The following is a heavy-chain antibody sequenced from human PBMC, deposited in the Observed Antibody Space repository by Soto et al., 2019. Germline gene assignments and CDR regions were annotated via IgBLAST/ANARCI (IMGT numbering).Heavy chain of an antibody. V-gene: IGHV4-59*08. Sequence: QVQLQESGPGLVKPSETLSLTCTVSGGSISSYYWSWIRQPPGKGLERIGYIYYSGSTNYNPPLNSRVPIPVDTSKNQFSRKLSSVTAADPAVYYCARQGPAYGSGSYLDYWGQGNLVTVSS. D-gene: IGHD3-10*01. CDR1: GGSISSYY. CDR2: IYYSGST. J-gene: IGHJ4*02. CDR3: ARQGPAYGSGSYLDY.